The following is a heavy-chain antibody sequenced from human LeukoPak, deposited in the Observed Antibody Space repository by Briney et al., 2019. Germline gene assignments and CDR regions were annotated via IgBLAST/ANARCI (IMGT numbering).Heavy chain of an antibody. CDR2: LYNTGST. Sequence: SETLSLTCTVSGGSISSYYWIWMRQPPGKGLEWIGYLYNTGSTNYNPSLKSRLTISVDMSKNQLSPKLSSVTAADTAVYYCARGVTSPLDAFDIWGQGTMVTVSS. CDR1: GGSISSYY. D-gene: IGHD1-26*01. J-gene: IGHJ3*02. CDR3: ARGVTSPLDAFDI. V-gene: IGHV4-59*01.